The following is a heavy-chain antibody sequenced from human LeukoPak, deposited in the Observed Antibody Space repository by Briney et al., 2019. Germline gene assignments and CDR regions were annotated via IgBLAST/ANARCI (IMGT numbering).Heavy chain of an antibody. CDR1: GGSFSGYY. D-gene: IGHD4-11*01. CDR3: TRKRTTVNYFDY. J-gene: IGHJ4*02. V-gene: IGHV4-34*01. CDR2: INHSGST. Sequence: TSETLSLTCAVYGGSFSGYYWSWIRQPPGKGLEWIGEINHSGSTNYNPSLKSRVTISVDTSKNQFSLKLSSVTAADTAVYYCTRKRTTVNYFDYWGLGTLVTVSS.